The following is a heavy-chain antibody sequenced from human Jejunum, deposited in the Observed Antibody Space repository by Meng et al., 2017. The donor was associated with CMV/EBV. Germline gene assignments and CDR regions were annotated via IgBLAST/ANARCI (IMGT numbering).Heavy chain of an antibody. Sequence: FTFSNYWIHWVRQAPGKGLVWVSRINSDGSSTNYADSVKGRFTISRDNAKNTLYLQMNSLRAEDTAVYYCARGGSSYSYYYGRDVWGQGTTVTVSS. CDR3: ARGGSSYSYYYGRDV. V-gene: IGHV3-74*01. CDR1: FTFSNYW. J-gene: IGHJ6*02. CDR2: INSDGSST. D-gene: IGHD2-15*01.